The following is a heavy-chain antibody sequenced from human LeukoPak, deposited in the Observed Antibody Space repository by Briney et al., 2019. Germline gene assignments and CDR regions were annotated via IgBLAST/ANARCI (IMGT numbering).Heavy chain of an antibody. CDR2: ISYDGSNK. V-gene: IGHV3-30*18. J-gene: IGHJ4*02. D-gene: IGHD3-22*01. CDR1: GFTFSSYG. CDR3: AKEATYYYDSSGYYYIDYFDY. Sequence: GRSLRLSCAASGFTFSSYGMHWVRQAPGKGPEWVAVISYDGSNKYYADSVKGRFTISRDNSKNTLYLQMNSLRAEDTAVYYCAKEATYYYDSSGYYYIDYFDYWGQGTLVTVSS.